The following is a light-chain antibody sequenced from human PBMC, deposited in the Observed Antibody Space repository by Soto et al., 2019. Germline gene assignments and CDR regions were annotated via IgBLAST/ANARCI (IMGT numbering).Light chain of an antibody. V-gene: IGKV1-17*01. CDR2: AAS. CDR1: QGIRNG. CDR3: LQHESYPLT. J-gene: IGKJ4*01. Sequence: DIQMTQSPSSLSASVGDRVTITCRASQGIRNGLGWYQQKPGKAPKRLIFAASTLQSGVPSRFSGSGSGTEFTLTISSLQPEDFATYYCLQHESYPLTFGGGTTMEI.